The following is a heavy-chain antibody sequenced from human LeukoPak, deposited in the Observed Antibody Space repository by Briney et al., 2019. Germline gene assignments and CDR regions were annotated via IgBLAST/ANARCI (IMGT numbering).Heavy chain of an antibody. D-gene: IGHD3-16*01. V-gene: IGHV2-70*01. CDR2: IDWDDDK. Sequence: SGPTLVNPTQPLTLTCTSSGFSLTTSGMCVSWIRLPPGKALEWLALIDWDDDKYYSTSLKTRLTIAKDTSKNQVVLTMTNMDPVDTATYYCARMRGSYCDYWGQGTLVTVSS. CDR1: GFSLTTSGMC. J-gene: IGHJ4*02. CDR3: ARMRGSYCDY.